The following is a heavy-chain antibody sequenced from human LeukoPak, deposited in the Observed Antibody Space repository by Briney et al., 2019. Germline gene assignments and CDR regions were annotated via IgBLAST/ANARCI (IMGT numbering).Heavy chain of an antibody. V-gene: IGHV3-48*03. J-gene: IGHJ6*03. CDR3: AKSSGSGSYYNIRNYMDV. CDR1: GFTFSSYE. D-gene: IGHD3-10*01. Sequence: GGSLRLSCAASGFTFSSYEMNWVRQAPGKGLEWVSSISSSGSTIYNADSVKGRFTISRDNSKNTLYLQMNSLRAEDTAVYYCAKSSGSGSYYNIRNYMDVWGKGTTVTISS. CDR2: ISSSGSTI.